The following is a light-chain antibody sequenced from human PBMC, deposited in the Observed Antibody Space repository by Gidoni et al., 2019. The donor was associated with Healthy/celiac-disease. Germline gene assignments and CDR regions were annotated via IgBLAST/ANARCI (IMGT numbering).Light chain of an antibody. CDR3: SSYTSSSTLV. Sequence: QSALTQPASVSGSPGQSITISCTGTSSDVGGSNYVSWYQQHPGKAPKLMIYEVSNRPSGVPDRFSGSKSGNTASLTISGLQAEDEADYYCSSYTSSSTLVFGGGTKLTVL. CDR2: EVS. V-gene: IGLV2-14*01. J-gene: IGLJ3*02. CDR1: SSDVGGSNY.